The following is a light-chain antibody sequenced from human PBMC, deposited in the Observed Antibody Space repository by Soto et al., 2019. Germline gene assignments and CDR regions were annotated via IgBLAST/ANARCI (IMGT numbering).Light chain of an antibody. J-gene: IGKJ1*01. CDR3: QQYNSYWT. CDR2: DAS. Sequence: DIQMTQSPSSLSASVGDRVTITCRASQSISNSLNWYQQKPGKAPKLLIYDASSLESGVPSRFSGSGSGTEFTLTISSLQPDDFATYYCQQYNSYWTFGQGTKVDIK. V-gene: IGKV1-5*01. CDR1: QSISNS.